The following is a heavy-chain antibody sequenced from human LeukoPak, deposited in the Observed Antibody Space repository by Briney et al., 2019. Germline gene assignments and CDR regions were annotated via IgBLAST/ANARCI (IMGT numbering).Heavy chain of an antibody. J-gene: IGHJ4*02. CDR1: GGSFSGYY. Sequence: SETLSLTCAVYGGSFSGYYWSWIRQPAGKGLEWIGRIYTSGSTNYNPSLKSRVTMSVDTSKNQFSLRLRSVTAADTAVYYCARDGFPVVDWGQGTLVTVSS. CDR3: ARDGFPVVD. D-gene: IGHD2-15*01. CDR2: IYTSGST. V-gene: IGHV4-4*07.